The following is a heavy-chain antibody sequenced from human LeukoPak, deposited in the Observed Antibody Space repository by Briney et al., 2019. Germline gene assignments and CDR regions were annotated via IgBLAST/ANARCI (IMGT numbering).Heavy chain of an antibody. J-gene: IGHJ3*02. CDR3: ARPSLRFLEWSMAFDI. CDR2: IYTSGST. Sequence: SETLSLTCTVSGGSISSYYWSWIRQPPGKGLEWIGYIYTSGSTNYNPSLKSRVTISVDTSKNQFSLKLSSVTAADTAVYYCARPSLRFLEWSMAFDIWGQGTMVTVPS. CDR1: GGSISSYY. V-gene: IGHV4-4*09. D-gene: IGHD3-3*01.